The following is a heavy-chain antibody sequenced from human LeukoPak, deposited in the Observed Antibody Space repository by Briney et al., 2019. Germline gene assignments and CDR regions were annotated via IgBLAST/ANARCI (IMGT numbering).Heavy chain of an antibody. Sequence: SETLSLTCTVSGGSITSYYWTWIRLPPGKGLEWIGNIYNRRSPNYSPSLKSRVTISVDTSKNQFSLKLSSVTAADTAVYYCARAGRIAAVLFDYWGQGTLVTVSS. CDR3: ARAGRIAAVLFDY. CDR2: IYNRRSP. J-gene: IGHJ4*02. V-gene: IGHV4-59*01. D-gene: IGHD6-13*01. CDR1: GGSITSYY.